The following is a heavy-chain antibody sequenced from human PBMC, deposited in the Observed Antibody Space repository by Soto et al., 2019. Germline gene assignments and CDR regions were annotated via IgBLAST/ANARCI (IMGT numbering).Heavy chain of an antibody. CDR1: GGTFSSYA. D-gene: IGHD3-22*01. CDR2: IIAILGKA. CDR3: ARERGGAIIVGVTGTFDV. J-gene: IGHJ3*01. V-gene: IGHV1-69*01. Sequence: QVQLVQSGAEVKKPGSSVKVPCKASGGTFSSYAISWVRQAPGQGLEWMGGIIAILGKANYAEKFQGRVTITADESTSTAYMELSSLRSEDTAVYYCARERGGAIIVGVTGTFDVWGQGTLVTVSS.